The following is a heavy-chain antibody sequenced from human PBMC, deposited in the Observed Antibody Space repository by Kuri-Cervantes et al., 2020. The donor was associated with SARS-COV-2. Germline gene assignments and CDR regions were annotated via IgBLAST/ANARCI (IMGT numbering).Heavy chain of an antibody. D-gene: IGHD3/OR15-3a*01. V-gene: IGHV3-21*01. CDR1: GFTFSTYS. CDR3: AKLALWTGDYNGKFDC. CDR2: ISSSGSYI. Sequence: GGSLRLSCEASGFTFSTYSMNWVRQAPGKGLQWVASISSSGSYIHYADSVRGRFTISRDNAKDSVYLQMNSLRADDTAVYYCAKLALWTGDYNGKFDCWGQGTLVTVSS. J-gene: IGHJ4*02.